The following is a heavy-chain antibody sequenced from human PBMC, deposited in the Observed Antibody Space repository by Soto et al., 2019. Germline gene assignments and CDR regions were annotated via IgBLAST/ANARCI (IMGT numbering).Heavy chain of an antibody. V-gene: IGHV4-39*01. J-gene: IGHJ4*02. D-gene: IGHD6-6*01. CDR2: IYYDGNT. Sequence: QLQLQESGPGLVKPSETLSLTCTVSGDSITSSSRYWGWIRQPPGKGLECIANIYYDGNTYYNPSLKSRVAISLDTSKNQFSLRLNSVTAADTAVYYCARSSIEPRVFMYPFDSWGQGTLVTVSS. CDR1: GDSITSSSRY. CDR3: ARSSIEPRVFMYPFDS.